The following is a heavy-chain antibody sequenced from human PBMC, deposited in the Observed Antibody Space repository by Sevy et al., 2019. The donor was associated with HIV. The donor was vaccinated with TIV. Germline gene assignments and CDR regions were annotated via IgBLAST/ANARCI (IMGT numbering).Heavy chain of an antibody. CDR2: ISGSGGST. D-gene: IGHD6-13*01. Sequence: GGSLRLSCAASGFTFSSYAMSWVRQAPGKGLEWVSAISGSGGSTYYADSVKGRFTISRDNSKNTLYLQMNSLRAEDTAVYYCEGRWYTFGSRSFDYWGQGTLVTVSS. V-gene: IGHV3-23*01. CDR3: EGRWYTFGSRSFDY. J-gene: IGHJ4*02. CDR1: GFTFSSYA.